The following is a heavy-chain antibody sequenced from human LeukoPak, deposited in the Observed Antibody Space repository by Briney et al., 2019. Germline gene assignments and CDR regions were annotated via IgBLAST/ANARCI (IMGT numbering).Heavy chain of an antibody. CDR2: ISGSGGST. CDR3: AXXXXGTXXXXX. D-gene: IGHD1-1*01. V-gene: IGHV3-23*01. CDR1: GFTFSSYA. Sequence: GGSLRLSCAASGFTFSSYAMSWVRQAPGKGLEWVSAISGSGGSTYYADSVKGRFTISRDNSKNTLYLQMNSLRAEDTAVYYCAXXXXGTXXXXXWGXGTLXTVSS. J-gene: IGHJ4*01.